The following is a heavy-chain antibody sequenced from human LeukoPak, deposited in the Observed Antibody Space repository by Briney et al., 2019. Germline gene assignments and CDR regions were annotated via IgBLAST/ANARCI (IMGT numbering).Heavy chain of an antibody. CDR3: ARDSPQLGYFDY. CDR1: GFTFSSYW. V-gene: IGHV3-7*01. CDR2: IKQDGSEK. Sequence: GGSLRLSCAASGFTFSSYWTSWVRQAPGKGLEWVANIKQDGSEKYYVDSVKGRFTISRDNAKNPLYLQMNSLRAEDTAVYYCARDSPQLGYFDYWGQGTLVTVSS. J-gene: IGHJ4*02. D-gene: IGHD2-2*01.